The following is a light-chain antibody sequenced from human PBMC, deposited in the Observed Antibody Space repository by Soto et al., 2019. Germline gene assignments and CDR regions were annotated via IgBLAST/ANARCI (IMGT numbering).Light chain of an antibody. CDR3: SSYTSSSTNV. J-gene: IGLJ1*01. V-gene: IGLV2-14*03. CDR2: DVG. CDR1: SSDVGGYNS. Sequence: SVLTKPASGYGVDGQWSSITYTGTSSDVGGYNSVSWYQHHPGKAPKLILYDVGDRPSGVSYRFSGSKSGNTASLTISGLQAADEADYYCSSYTSSSTNVFGTGTKVTVL.